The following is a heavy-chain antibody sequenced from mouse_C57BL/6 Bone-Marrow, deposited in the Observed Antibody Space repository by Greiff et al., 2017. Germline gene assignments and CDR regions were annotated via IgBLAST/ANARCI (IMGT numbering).Heavy chain of an antibody. CDR2: IYPGSGST. Sequence: QVQLQQPGAELVKPGASVKMSCKASGYTFTSYWITWVKQRPGQGLEWIGDIYPGSGSTNYNEKFKSKATLTVDTSSSTAYMQLSSLTSEDSAVYYCARGWGLRRGFAYWGQGTLVTVSA. CDR1: GYTFTSYW. J-gene: IGHJ3*01. CDR3: ARGWGLRRGFAY. V-gene: IGHV1-55*01. D-gene: IGHD2-4*01.